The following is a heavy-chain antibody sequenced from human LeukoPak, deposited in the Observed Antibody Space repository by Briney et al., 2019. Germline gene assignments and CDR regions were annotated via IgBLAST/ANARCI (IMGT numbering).Heavy chain of an antibody. CDR1: GFTFSSYW. D-gene: IGHD3-16*01. J-gene: IGHJ4*02. CDR3: ARPRAYDSRDLDY. CDR2: IDSDGTDT. Sequence: GGSLRLSCAASGFTFSSYWMHWVRQAPGKGLAWVSRIDSDGTDTAYADSVKGRFTISRDNAKSTLYLQMNSLRAEDTAVYYCARPRAYDSRDLDYWGQGALVTVSS. V-gene: IGHV3-74*01.